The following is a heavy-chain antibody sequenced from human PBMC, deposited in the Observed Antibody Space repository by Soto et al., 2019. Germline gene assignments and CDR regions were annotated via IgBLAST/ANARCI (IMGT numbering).Heavy chain of an antibody. CDR3: AKGGPVWDFDF. Sequence: EVQLLESGGGLVQPGGSLRLSCVASGFTFSSYGMTWVRQAPGKGLQWLSGITTSGGNTYYADSVKGRFTISRDNSKNTLYLQMDSLRVEDTAVYYCAKGGPVWDFDFWGQGTLVTVSS. D-gene: IGHD3-16*01. V-gene: IGHV3-23*01. J-gene: IGHJ4*02. CDR2: ITTSGGNT. CDR1: GFTFSSYG.